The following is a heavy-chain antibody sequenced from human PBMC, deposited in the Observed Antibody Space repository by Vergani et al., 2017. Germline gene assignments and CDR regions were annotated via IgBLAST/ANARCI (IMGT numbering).Heavy chain of an antibody. D-gene: IGHD6-13*01. J-gene: IGHJ6*03. CDR2: INPNSGGT. V-gene: IGHV1-2*02. CDR1: GYTFTGYY. Sequence: QVQLVQSGAEVKKPGASVKVSCKASGYTFTGYYMHWVRQAPGQGLEWMGWINPNSGGTNYAQKFQGRVTMTRDTSISTAYMVLSRLRSDDTAVYYCARVPRIAAAGRYYYYDMDVWGKGTTVTVSS. CDR3: ARVPRIAAAGRYYYYDMDV.